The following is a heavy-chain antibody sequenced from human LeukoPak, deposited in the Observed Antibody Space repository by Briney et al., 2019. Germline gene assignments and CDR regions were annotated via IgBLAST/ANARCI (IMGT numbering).Heavy chain of an antibody. CDR1: GFTFTVSA. D-gene: IGHD6-13*01. V-gene: IGHV3-73*01. CDR3: RAAADLNDY. Sequence: GRSLSLSCAASGFTFTVSAMHWVRQAAGKGLEWLGRIRSKADSYTTAYAASVEGRFIVSRDDSKKTAYLQMNSLKTEDTAVYYCRAAADLNDYWGQGTLVTVSS. CDR2: IRSKADSYTT. J-gene: IGHJ4*02.